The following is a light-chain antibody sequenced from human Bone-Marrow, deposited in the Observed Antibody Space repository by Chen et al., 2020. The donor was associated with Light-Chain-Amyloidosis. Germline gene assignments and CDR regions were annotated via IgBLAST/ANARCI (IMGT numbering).Light chain of an antibody. V-gene: IGLV2-23*01. Sequence: QSALTQPASVSGSPGQSITISCTGTSSDIGSYNLVSWYQQRPGKAPKLMIYEANKRPSGVSNRCSGSRSGNTASLTISGLQAEDEADYHCSSYAHGTTYVFGTATKVTVL. CDR2: EAN. CDR3: SSYAHGTTYV. J-gene: IGLJ1*01. CDR1: SSDIGSYNL.